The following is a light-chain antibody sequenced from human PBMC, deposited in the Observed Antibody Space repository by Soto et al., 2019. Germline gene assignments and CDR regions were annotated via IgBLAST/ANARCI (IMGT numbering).Light chain of an antibody. V-gene: IGLV2-18*02. J-gene: IGLJ2*01. CDR1: SSDVGYYNR. Sequence: QSVLTQPPSVSGSPGQSVTISCTGTSSDVGYYNRVSWYQQPPGTAPKLMIYEVNNRPSGVPDRFFGSKSGNTASLTISGLQAEDEADFYCSSYTTSSTLVFGGGTKVTVL. CDR2: EVN. CDR3: SSYTTSSTLV.